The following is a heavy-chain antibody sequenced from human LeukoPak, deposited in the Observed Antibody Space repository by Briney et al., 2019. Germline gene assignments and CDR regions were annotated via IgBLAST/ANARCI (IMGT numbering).Heavy chain of an antibody. V-gene: IGHV4-31*03. Sequence: SETLSLTCTVSADSLSSGGHYWAWIRQFPGKGLETIGFIHHSGRSRHNPSLKDRVAISVDTSRKQFALKLSSVTAADTAMYYCARGGNRFGGFYFDYWGQGIQVIVSS. J-gene: IGHJ4*02. CDR3: ARGGNRFGGFYFDY. CDR2: IHHSGRS. D-gene: IGHD3-10*01. CDR1: ADSLSSGGHY.